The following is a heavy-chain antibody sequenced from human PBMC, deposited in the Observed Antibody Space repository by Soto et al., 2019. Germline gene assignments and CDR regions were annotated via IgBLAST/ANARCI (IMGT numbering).Heavy chain of an antibody. D-gene: IGHD4-17*01. CDR1: GGTFSSYA. CDR3: AREKVYGDYRVADY. V-gene: IGHV1-69*12. J-gene: IGHJ4*02. CDR2: IIPIFGTA. Sequence: QVQLVQSGAAVKKPGSSVKVSCKASGGTFSSYAISWVRQAPGQGLEWMGGIIPIFGTANYAQKFQGRVTNTADESTSTDYRELSSLRSEETAVYYCAREKVYGDYRVADYWGQGSLVTVSS.